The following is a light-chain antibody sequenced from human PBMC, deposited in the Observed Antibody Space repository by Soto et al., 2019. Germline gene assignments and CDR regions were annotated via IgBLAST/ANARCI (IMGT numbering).Light chain of an antibody. CDR2: GAS. J-gene: IGKJ1*01. V-gene: IGKV3-20*01. CDR3: QRNGSSLLLT. CDR1: QSVSSSY. Sequence: EIVLTQSPGTLSLSPGERATLSCRASQSVSSSYLAWYQQKPGQAPRLLIYGASSRATGIPDRFSGSGSGTDFTLAIASPEPGDFAVSYCQRNGSSLLLTFGQGTKVDIK.